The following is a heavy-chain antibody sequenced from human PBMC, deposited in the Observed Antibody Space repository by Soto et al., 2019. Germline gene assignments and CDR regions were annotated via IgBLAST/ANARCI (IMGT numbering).Heavy chain of an antibody. D-gene: IGHD6-19*01. Sequence: SGPTLVNPTQTLTLTCTFSGFSLSTSGMCVSWIRQPPGKALEWLALIDWDDDKYYSTSLKTRLTISKDTSKNQVVLTMTNMDPVDTATYYCARIIGYSSGWYEAYYYYGMDVWGKGPRSPSPQ. CDR2: IDWDDDK. J-gene: IGHJ6*01. CDR1: GFSLSTSGMC. V-gene: IGHV2-70*01. CDR3: ARIIGYSSGWYEAYYYYGMDV.